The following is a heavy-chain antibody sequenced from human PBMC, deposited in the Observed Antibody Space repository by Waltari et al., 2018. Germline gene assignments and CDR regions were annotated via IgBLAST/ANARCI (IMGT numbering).Heavy chain of an antibody. CDR2: IYHIGST. CDR1: GYSISRGSY. J-gene: IGHJ4*02. CDR3: ARKTDYFDY. V-gene: IGHV4-38-2*02. Sequence: QVQLQESGPGLVKPSETLSLTCTVSGYSISRGSYWGWIRQPPGKGLEWIGSIYHIGSTYYNPSHKSRVTISVDTSKNQFALKLSSVTAADTAVYYCARKTDYFDYWGQGTLVTVSS.